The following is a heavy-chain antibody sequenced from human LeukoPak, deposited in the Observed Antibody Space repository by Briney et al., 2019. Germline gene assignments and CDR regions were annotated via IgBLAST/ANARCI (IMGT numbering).Heavy chain of an antibody. D-gene: IGHD2-15*01. CDR1: GFTFEHYA. J-gene: IGHJ4*02. CDR3: AAGVYCSGGSCYYVY. Sequence: GGSLRLSCAASGFTFEHYAIHWVRQAPGKGLEWVSGISWNSGHIGYADSVKGRFTISRANAKNSLYLQMNSLRAEDTAVYYCAAGVYCSGGSCYYVYWGQGTLVTVSS. V-gene: IGHV3-9*01. CDR2: ISWNSGHI.